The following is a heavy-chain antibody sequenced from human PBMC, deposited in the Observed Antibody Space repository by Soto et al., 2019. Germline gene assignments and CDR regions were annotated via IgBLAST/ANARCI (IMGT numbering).Heavy chain of an antibody. V-gene: IGHV4-59*01. Sequence: PSETLSLTCTVSGGSISSYYWSWIRQPPGKGLEWIGYIYYSGSTNYNPSLKSRVTISVDTSKNQFSLKLSSVTAADTAVYYCARAGYGDCYYYYCMLVWGKAT. J-gene: IGHJ6*04. D-gene: IGHD4-17*01. CDR2: IYYSGST. CDR3: ARAGYGDCYYYYCMLV. CDR1: GGSISSYY.